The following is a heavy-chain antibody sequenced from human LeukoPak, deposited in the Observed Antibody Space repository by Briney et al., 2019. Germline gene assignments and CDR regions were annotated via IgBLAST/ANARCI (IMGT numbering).Heavy chain of an antibody. CDR1: GFTFDDYA. CDR2: ISWNSGSI. J-gene: IGHJ4*02. CDR3: AKDVRDYVWGSYRFDY. D-gene: IGHD3-16*02. V-gene: IGHV3-9*01. Sequence: PGGSLRLSCAASGFTFDDYAMHWVRQAPGKGLEWVSGISWNSGSIGYADSVKGRFTISRDNAKNSLYLQMNSLRAEDTALYYCAKDVRDYVWGSYRFDYWGQGTLVTVSS.